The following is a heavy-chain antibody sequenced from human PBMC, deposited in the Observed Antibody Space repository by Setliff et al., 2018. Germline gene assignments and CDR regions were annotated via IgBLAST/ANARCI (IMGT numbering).Heavy chain of an antibody. CDR3: ARAGYSYGAGADAFDI. Sequence: SETLSLTCAVYGGSLSGYYWSWIRQPPGKGLEWIGEINHSGSTNYNPSLKSRVTISVDTSKNQFSLKLSSVTAADTAVYYCARAGYSYGAGADAFDIWGQGTMVTVS. CDR1: GGSLSGYY. D-gene: IGHD5-18*01. CDR2: INHSGST. J-gene: IGHJ3*02. V-gene: IGHV4-34*01.